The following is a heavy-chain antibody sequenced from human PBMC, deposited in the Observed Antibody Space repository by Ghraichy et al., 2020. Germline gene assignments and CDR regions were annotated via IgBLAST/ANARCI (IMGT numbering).Heavy chain of an antibody. CDR3: ARVVRSGAAVGSLDY. CDR1: GYSISSGFF. CDR2: IYHSGST. D-gene: IGHD6-13*01. Sequence: SETLSLTCNVSGYSISSGFFWGWIRQPPGKGLEWIGSIYHSGSTYYNPSLKSRVFLSVDTSKNQFTLKLTSVTAADTAVYYCARVVRSGAAVGSLDYWGQGTLVTVSS. V-gene: IGHV4-38-2*02. J-gene: IGHJ4*02.